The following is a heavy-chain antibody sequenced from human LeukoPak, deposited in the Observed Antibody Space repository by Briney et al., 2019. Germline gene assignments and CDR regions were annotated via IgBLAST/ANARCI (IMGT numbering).Heavy chain of an antibody. CDR1: GDSISGSSYY. CDR2: IYYSGST. V-gene: IGHV4-39*06. Sequence: SETLSLTFTASGDSISGSSYYWGWIRQPPGKGLEWIGSIYYSGSTYYNPSLKSRVTISVDTSKNQFTLKLSSVTAADTAVYYCARDGVLGYCSGGSCTDAFDIWGQGTMVTVSS. CDR3: ARDGVLGYCSGGSCTDAFDI. J-gene: IGHJ3*02. D-gene: IGHD2-15*01.